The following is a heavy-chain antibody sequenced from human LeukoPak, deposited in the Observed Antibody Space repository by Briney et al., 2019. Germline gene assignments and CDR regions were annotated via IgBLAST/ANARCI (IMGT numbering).Heavy chain of an antibody. V-gene: IGHV1-18*01. CDR2: ISAYNGNT. J-gene: IGHJ4*02. CDR1: GYTFTSYG. CDR3: ARGGGIHGAAGGGYYFDY. D-gene: IGHD6-13*01. Sequence: GASVKVSCKASGYTFTSYGISWVRQAPGQGLEWMGWISAYNGNTNYAQKLQGRVTMTTDTSTSTAYMELRSLRSDDTAVYYCARGGGIHGAAGGGYYFDYWGQGTLVTVSS.